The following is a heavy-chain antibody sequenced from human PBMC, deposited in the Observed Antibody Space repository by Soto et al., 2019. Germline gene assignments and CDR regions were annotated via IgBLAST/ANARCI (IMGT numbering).Heavy chain of an antibody. D-gene: IGHD6-19*01. CDR3: ARGGHSSGWYDWLDP. V-gene: IGHV3-23*01. Sequence: GGSLRLSCAASGFTFSSYAMTWVRQAPGQGLEWVSSISASGVSTYFADSVKGRFTISRDNSKNTLSLQMSSLRLEDTAVYYCARGGHSSGWYDWLDPWGQGTLVTVSS. CDR2: ISASGVST. CDR1: GFTFSSYA. J-gene: IGHJ5*02.